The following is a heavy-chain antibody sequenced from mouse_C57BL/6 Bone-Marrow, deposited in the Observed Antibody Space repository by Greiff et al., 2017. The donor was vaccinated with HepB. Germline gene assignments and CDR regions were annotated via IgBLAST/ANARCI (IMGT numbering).Heavy chain of an antibody. J-gene: IGHJ3*01. Sequence: QVQLQQPGAELVKPGASVKLSCKASGYTFTSYWMHWVKQKPGRGLEWIGRIDPNSGGTKYNEKFKSKATLTVDKPSITAYMQLSSLTSEDSAVDYCGRGGYCWFAYWGQGTPVTVSA. D-gene: IGHD2-3*01. CDR2: IDPNSGGT. CDR3: GRGGYCWFAY. CDR1: GYTFTSYW. V-gene: IGHV1-72*01.